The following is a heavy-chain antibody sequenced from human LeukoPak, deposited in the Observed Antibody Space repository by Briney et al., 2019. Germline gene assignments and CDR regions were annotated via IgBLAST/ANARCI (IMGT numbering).Heavy chain of an antibody. D-gene: IGHD7-27*01. J-gene: IGHJ4*02. CDR3: ARFWGVKDYFDY. CDR1: GGSVSTNTCY. CDR2: ILFSGNT. V-gene: IGHV4-39*01. Sequence: PSETLSLTCTVSGGSVSTNTCYWVWIRQPPGKGLEWIGSILFSGNTYYNPPLMRRVTISVDTSKNQFSLKLSSVAAADTAVYYCARFWGVKDYFDYWGQGTLVTVSS.